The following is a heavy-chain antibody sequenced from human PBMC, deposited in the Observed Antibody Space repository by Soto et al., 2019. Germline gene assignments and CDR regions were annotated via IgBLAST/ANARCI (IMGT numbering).Heavy chain of an antibody. J-gene: IGHJ5*02. CDR1: GGSISSYY. CDR3: GRRYRCCWYIVGPLWGWFYP. V-gene: IGHV4-59*01. D-gene: IGHD6-13*01. CDR2: IYYSGST. Sequence: SETLSLTCTVSGGSISSYYWSWIRQPPGKGLEWIGYIYYSGSTNYNPSLKSRVTISVDTSKNQFSLKLSSVTAADTAVYYCGRRYRCCWYIVGPLWGWFYPWGQGTLVTVPP.